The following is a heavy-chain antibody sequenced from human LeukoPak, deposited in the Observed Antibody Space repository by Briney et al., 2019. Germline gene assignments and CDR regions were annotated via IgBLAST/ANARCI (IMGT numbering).Heavy chain of an antibody. J-gene: IGHJ4*02. CDR1: GFTFSSYD. V-gene: IGHV3-13*01. Sequence: PGGSLRLSCAASGFTFSSYDMHWVRHATGKGLEWVSAIGTAGDTYYPGSVKGRFTISRENAKNSLYLQMNSLRAGDTAVYYCARGAYDSSGYTFDYWGQGILVTVSS. D-gene: IGHD3-22*01. CDR3: ARGAYDSSGYTFDY. CDR2: IGTAGDT.